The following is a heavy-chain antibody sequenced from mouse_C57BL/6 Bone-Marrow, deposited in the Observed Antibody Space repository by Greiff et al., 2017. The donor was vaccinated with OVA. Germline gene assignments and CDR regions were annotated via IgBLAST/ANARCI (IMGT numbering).Heavy chain of an antibody. CDR2: IYPNSGGT. D-gene: IGHD1-1*01. CDR3: AGEAVNYYGGSTVDV. Sequence: QVQLQQPGAELVKPGASVKLSCKASGYTFTSYWINWVKQRPGRGLEWIGRIYPNSGGTKYNEKFKSKATLTVAKPSSTAYMQLRSLTSADSAVDYCAGEAVNYYGGSTVDVWGTGTTVTVSS. CDR1: GYTFTSYW. V-gene: IGHV1-72*01. J-gene: IGHJ1*03.